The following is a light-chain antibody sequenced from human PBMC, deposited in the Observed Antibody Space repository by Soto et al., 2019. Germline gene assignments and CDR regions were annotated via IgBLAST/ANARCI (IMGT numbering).Light chain of an antibody. CDR3: QQYDSYWT. V-gene: IGKV1-5*03. Sequence: DIQMTQSPSTLSASVGDRVTITCRASQSISSWLAWYQQKPGKAPKLLIYKASSLQSGVPSRFSGSGSGTEFTLTFSSLQPDDFATYYCQQYDSYWTFGQGTKGDIK. CDR2: KAS. CDR1: QSISSW. J-gene: IGKJ1*01.